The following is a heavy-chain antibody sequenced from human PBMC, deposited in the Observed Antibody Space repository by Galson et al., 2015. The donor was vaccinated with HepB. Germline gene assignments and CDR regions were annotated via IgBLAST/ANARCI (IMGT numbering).Heavy chain of an antibody. CDR1: GFTFNDYT. D-gene: IGHD6-19*01. J-gene: IGHJ4*02. CDR2: VSYDGGTT. Sequence: SLRLSCAASGFTFNDYTMHWVRQAPGKGLEWVSLVSYDGGTTHYADSVRGRFTISRDNSKNSLYLQMNSLRTEDTAFYYCAKDPAMYSSGWFDYWGQGTLVTVSS. V-gene: IGHV3-43*01. CDR3: AKDPAMYSSGWFDY.